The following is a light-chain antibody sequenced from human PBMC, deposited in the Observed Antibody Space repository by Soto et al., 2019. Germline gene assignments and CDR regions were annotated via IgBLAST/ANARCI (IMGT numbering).Light chain of an antibody. V-gene: IGKV1-5*01. J-gene: IGKJ1*01. CDR3: QQYNSYWT. Sequence: STLSASVGDRVTITCRASESMSNCLAWYQQKPGKAPKLLISGASSLQSGVPSRFSGSASGTEFTLTISSLQPDDFATYYCQQYNSYWTFGQGTKVDIK. CDR1: ESMSNC. CDR2: GAS.